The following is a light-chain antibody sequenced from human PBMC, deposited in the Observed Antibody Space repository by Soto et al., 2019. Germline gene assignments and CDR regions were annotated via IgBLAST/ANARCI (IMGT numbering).Light chain of an antibody. V-gene: IGKV1-5*03. CDR1: QTISSW. J-gene: IGKJ1*01. CDR3: QQSNSNSES. CDR2: KAS. Sequence: DIQMTQSPSTLAGSVGDRVTITCRASQTISSWLAWYQQKPGKAPKLLIYKASTLKSGVTSRFSGSGSGKAFNLTISSRQTDDFATYYCQQSNSNSESVGQRTKVEL.